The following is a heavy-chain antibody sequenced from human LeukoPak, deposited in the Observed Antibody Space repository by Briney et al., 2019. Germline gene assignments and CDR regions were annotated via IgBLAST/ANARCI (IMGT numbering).Heavy chain of an antibody. CDR2: ISSSSSYI. Sequence: PGGSLRLSCAASGFTFSSYSMNWVRQAPGKGLEWVSSISSSSSYIYYADSVKGRFTISRDNAKNSLYLQMNSLRAEDTAVYYCARDRLSGSYPEGYWRQGTLVTVSS. V-gene: IGHV3-21*01. CDR1: GFTFSSYS. D-gene: IGHD1-26*01. J-gene: IGHJ4*02. CDR3: ARDRLSGSYPEGY.